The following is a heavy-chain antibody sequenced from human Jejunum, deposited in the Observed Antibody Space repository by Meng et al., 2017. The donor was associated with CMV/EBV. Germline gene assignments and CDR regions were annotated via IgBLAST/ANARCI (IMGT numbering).Heavy chain of an antibody. CDR2: IYSGGNT. J-gene: IGHJ4*02. V-gene: IGHV3-66*02. D-gene: IGHD1-1*01. CDR3: ARFVFNRTPSTCY. Sequence: CAVSGFTVSNNYMSWVRQAPGKGLEWVSVIYSGGNTVYADSVKGRFTISRDNSKNTVDLQMNSLRPEDTAVYYCARFVFNRTPSTCYWGQGTLVTVSS. CDR1: GFTVSNNY.